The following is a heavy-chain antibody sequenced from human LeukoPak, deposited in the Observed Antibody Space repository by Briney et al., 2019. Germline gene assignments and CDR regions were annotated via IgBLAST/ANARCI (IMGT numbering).Heavy chain of an antibody. V-gene: IGHV1-24*01. D-gene: IGHD3-3*01. J-gene: IGHJ4*02. CDR3: ATGTGEWLFIMDY. Sequence: ASVKVSCKVSGYTLTELSIHWVRQAPGKGLEWMGGFDPEDGETIYAQKFQGRVTMTEDTSTDTAYMELSSLRSEDTAVYYRATGTGEWLFIMDYWGQGTLVTVSS. CDR1: GYTLTELS. CDR2: FDPEDGET.